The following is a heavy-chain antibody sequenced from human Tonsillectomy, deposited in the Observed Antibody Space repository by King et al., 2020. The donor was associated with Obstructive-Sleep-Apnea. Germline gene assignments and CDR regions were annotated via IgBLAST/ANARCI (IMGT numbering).Heavy chain of an antibody. V-gene: IGHV4-39*07. J-gene: IGHJ4*02. D-gene: IGHD4-23*01. CDR3: ARDGGFTVGDFDY. CDR2: IYYSGST. CDR1: GGSISSSSYY. Sequence: QLQESGPGLVKPSETLSLTCTISGGSISSSSYYWGWIRQPPGKGLEWIGSIYYSGSTYYNPSLKSRVTISVDTSKNQFSLKLSSVPAADTAVYYCARDGGFTVGDFDYWGQGTLVTVSS.